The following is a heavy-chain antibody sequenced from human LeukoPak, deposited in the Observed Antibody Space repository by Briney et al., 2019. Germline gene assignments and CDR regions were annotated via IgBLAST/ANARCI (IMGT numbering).Heavy chain of an antibody. J-gene: IGHJ5*02. CDR1: GGSISSYY. Sequence: SETLSLTCTVSGGSISSYYWSWIRQPAGKGLEWIGRIYTSGSTNYNPSLKSRVTMSVDTSKNQFSLKLSSVTAADTAVYYCTRDSGTTGEVKFDPWGQGTLVAISS. D-gene: IGHD3-10*01. CDR2: IYTSGST. V-gene: IGHV4-4*07. CDR3: TRDSGTTGEVKFDP.